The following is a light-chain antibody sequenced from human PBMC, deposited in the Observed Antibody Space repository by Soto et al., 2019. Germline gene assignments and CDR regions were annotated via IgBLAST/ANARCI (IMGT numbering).Light chain of an antibody. CDR2: EVT. CDR1: SSDVGAYNY. Sequence: QSALTQPPSASGSPGQSVTISCTGTSSDVGAYNYVSWYQQYPGKAPKLMIYEVTKRPSGVPDRFSGSKSDKTASLTVSGLQPEDEADYYCTSYAGSNNWVFGGGTKLTVL. J-gene: IGLJ3*02. CDR3: TSYAGSNNWV. V-gene: IGLV2-8*01.